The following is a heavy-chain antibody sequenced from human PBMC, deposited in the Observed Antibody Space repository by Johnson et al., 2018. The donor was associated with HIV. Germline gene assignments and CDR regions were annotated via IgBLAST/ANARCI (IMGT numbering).Heavy chain of an antibody. V-gene: IGHV3-66*01. J-gene: IGHJ3*02. CDR2: IYSDGSI. Sequence: VQLVESGGGLVQPGGSLRLSCAASGFTVSRYYMSWVRQAPGKGLEWVSVIYSDGSIYYADSVKGRCTISRDNSKNTLYLQMNSLRAEDTAVYYCARVRGFSSVLWKVSEDAFDIWGQGTMVTISS. D-gene: IGHD3-22*01. CDR1: GFTVSRYY. CDR3: ARVRGFSSVLWKVSEDAFDI.